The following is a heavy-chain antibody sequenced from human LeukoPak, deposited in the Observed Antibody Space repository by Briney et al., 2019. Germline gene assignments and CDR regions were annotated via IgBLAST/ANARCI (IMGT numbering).Heavy chain of an antibody. CDR3: ARVMPADGDYLDY. CDR2: ISSSGSYI. CDR1: GFTFSSYN. Sequence: PGGSLRLSCAASGFTFSSYNMNWVRQAPGKGLEWVSTISSSGSYIYYADSVKGRFTISRDNAKNSLYLQMNSLRAEDTAVYFCARVMPADGDYLDYWGQGTLVTVSS. D-gene: IGHD4-17*01. V-gene: IGHV3-21*06. J-gene: IGHJ4*02.